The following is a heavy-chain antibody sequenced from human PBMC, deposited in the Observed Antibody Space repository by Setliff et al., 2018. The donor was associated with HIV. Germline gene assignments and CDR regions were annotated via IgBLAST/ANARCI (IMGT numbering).Heavy chain of an antibody. CDR2: IKQDASEK. J-gene: IGHJ4*02. Sequence: LRLSCVASGFSFGSYWMSWVRQAPGKGPEWVAHIKQDASEKYFVDSVKGRFTISRDNAKNSLYLQMDSLRAEDTAVYYCTTVRYSYGKPDDYWGQGTLVTVSS. CDR3: TTVRYSYGKPDDY. V-gene: IGHV3-7*03. D-gene: IGHD5-18*01. CDR1: GFSFGSYW.